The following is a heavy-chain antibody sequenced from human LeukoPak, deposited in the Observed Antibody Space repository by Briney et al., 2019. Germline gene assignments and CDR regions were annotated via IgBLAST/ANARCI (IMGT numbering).Heavy chain of an antibody. J-gene: IGHJ4*02. D-gene: IGHD2-2*01. V-gene: IGHV3-30-3*01. CDR3: ARDEYLWVVIQLGLFDY. CDR1: GFTFSSYA. CDR2: ISSDGNNK. Sequence: GRSLRLSCAASGFTFSSYAMHSVRQAPGKGLEWVAVISSDGNNKYYADSVKGRFTISRDNSKNTLYLQMNSLRAEDTAVYYCARDEYLWVVIQLGLFDYWGQGTLVTVSS.